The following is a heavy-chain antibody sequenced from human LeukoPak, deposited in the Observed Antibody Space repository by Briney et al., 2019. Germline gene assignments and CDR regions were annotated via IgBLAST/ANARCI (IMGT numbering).Heavy chain of an antibody. CDR2: INRDGSRT. V-gene: IGHV3-74*01. Sequence: QPRGSLRLSCAASGFTFSNHWMHWVRQAPGKGLMWVSRINRDGSRTDYADSVKGRFTISRDDAKNTLYLQVNSLRAEDTAVYFCARGGSDTAMAHDYWGQGTLVTVSS. CDR1: GFTFSNHW. CDR3: ARGGSDTAMAHDY. J-gene: IGHJ4*02. D-gene: IGHD5-18*01.